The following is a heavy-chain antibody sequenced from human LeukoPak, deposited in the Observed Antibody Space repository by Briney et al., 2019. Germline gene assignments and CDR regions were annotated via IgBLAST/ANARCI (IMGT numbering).Heavy chain of an antibody. CDR1: GYSFTNYW. V-gene: IGHV5-51*01. Sequence: RGESLKISCKGSGYSFTNYWIGWVRQMPGKGLELMGIIYPGDSDTRYSPSFQGQVTISADKSISTAYLQWSSLKASDTAMYYCARTYSSSSGTYNWFDPWGQGTLVTVSS. CDR3: ARTYSSSSGTYNWFDP. CDR2: IYPGDSDT. D-gene: IGHD6-6*01. J-gene: IGHJ5*02.